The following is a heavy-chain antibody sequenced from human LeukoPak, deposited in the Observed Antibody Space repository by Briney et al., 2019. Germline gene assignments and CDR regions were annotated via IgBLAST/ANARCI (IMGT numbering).Heavy chain of an antibody. D-gene: IGHD6-19*01. J-gene: IGHJ5*02. CDR3: ARDRPVSRTVAGLYNWFDP. V-gene: IGHV4-30-2*01. CDR1: GGSISSGGYS. Sequence: SETLSLTCAVSGGSISSGGYSWSWIRQPPGKGLEWIGYIYHSGSTYYNPSLKSRVTMSVDTSKNQFSLKLSSVTAADTAVYYCARDRPVSRTVAGLYNWFDPWGQGTLVTVSS. CDR2: IYHSGST.